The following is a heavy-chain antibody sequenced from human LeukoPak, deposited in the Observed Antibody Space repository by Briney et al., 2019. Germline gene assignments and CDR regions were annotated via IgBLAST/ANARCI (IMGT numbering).Heavy chain of an antibody. V-gene: IGHV1-69*04. CDR2: IIPILGIA. D-gene: IGHD6-19*01. CDR1: GGTFSSYA. J-gene: IGHJ4*02. CDR3: ASTIAVAGPVTSPLGY. Sequence: SVKVSCKASGGTFSSYAISWVRQAPGQGLEWMGRIIPILGIANYAQKFQGRVTITADKSTSTAYMELSSLRSEDTAVYYCASTIAVAGPVTSPLGYWGQGTLVTVSS.